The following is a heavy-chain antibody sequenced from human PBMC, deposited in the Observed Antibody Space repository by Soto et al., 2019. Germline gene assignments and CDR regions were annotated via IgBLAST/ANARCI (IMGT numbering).Heavy chain of an antibody. Sequence: QVHLVQSGAEVKKPGASVKVSCKGSGYTFTSYGITWVRQAPGQGLEWMGWISAHNGNTDYAQKLQGRVTVTRDTSTSTAYMGLRRLRSGDTAVYYCARGRYGDYWGQGALVTVSS. CDR2: ISAHNGNT. CDR1: GYTFTSYG. CDR3: ARGRYGDY. D-gene: IGHD1-1*01. V-gene: IGHV1-18*01. J-gene: IGHJ4*02.